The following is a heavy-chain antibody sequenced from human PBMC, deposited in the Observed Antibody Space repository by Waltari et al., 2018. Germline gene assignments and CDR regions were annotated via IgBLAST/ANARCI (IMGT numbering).Heavy chain of an antibody. V-gene: IGHV3-7*01. CDR2: IKQDATDK. CDR3: ARAGPITSQYYFYMDI. J-gene: IGHJ6*03. D-gene: IGHD1-20*01. Sequence: EVQLVESGGGLVQPGESLRRSCEASGFTFTRYHMTWIRQPAGKGLEWVASIKQDATDKYYVDSVKGRFIISRDNAKNSLSLQMNSLRAEDTAVYYCARAGPITSQYYFYMDIWGRGTTVTVSS. CDR1: GFTFTRYH.